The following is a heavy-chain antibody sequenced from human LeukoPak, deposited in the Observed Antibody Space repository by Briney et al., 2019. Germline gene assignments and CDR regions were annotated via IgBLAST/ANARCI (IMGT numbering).Heavy chain of an antibody. CDR1: VYTFTGYH. V-gene: IGHV1-2*02. CDR2: INHNSGGT. D-gene: IGHD6-13*01. CDR3: ARDTAGGGHGMDV. Sequence: ASVKVSCKASVYTFTGYHMHWVRQSPGQRLECRGRINHNSGGTNYAQKFQGRVNMTRDPSISTAYMELSRLRSDDTAVYYCARDTAGGGHGMDVWGQGTTVTVSS. J-gene: IGHJ6*02.